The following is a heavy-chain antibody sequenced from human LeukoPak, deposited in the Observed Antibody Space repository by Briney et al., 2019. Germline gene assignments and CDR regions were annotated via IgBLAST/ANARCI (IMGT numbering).Heavy chain of an antibody. Sequence: GGSLRLSCSASGFTFSSYAMHWVRQAPGKGLEYVSAISSIGGSTYYADSVKGRFTISRDNSKNTLYLQMSSLRAEDTAVYYCVKDGVGCSSTSCYVGGVYYFDYWGQGTLVTVSS. CDR3: VKDGVGCSSTSCYVGGVYYFDY. D-gene: IGHD2-2*01. J-gene: IGHJ4*02. V-gene: IGHV3-64D*06. CDR1: GFTFSSYA. CDR2: ISSIGGST.